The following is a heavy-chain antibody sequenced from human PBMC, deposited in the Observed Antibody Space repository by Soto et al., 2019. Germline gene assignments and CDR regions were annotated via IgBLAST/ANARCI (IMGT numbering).Heavy chain of an antibody. D-gene: IGHD3-10*01. J-gene: IGHJ5*02. CDR2: INPKSGGT. Sequence: ASVKVSCKASGYTFTDYYLHWVRQAPGQGLEWMGWINPKSGGTNYAQKFQGRVTMTRDTSISTVYMELSRLRSDDTAVYYCARVPCITSSCSALNWFDHWGQGTLVTVSS. CDR1: GYTFTDYY. V-gene: IGHV1-2*02. CDR3: ARVPCITSSCSALNWFDH.